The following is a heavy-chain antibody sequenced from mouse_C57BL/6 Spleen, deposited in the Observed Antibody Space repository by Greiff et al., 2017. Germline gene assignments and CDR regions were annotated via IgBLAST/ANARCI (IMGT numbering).Heavy chain of an antibody. CDR3: TRSGLLLYYFDY. J-gene: IGHJ2*01. CDR2: IDPETGGT. D-gene: IGHD2-10*01. V-gene: IGHV1-15*01. Sequence: SGAELVRPGASVTLSCKASGYTFTDYEMHWVKQTPVHGLEWIGAIDPETGGTAYNQKFKGKAILTADKSSSTAYMELRSLTSEDSAVYYCTRSGLLLYYFDYWGQGTTLTVSS. CDR1: GYTFTDYE.